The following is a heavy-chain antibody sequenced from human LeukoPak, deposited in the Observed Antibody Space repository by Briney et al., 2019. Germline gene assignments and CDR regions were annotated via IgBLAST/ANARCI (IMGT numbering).Heavy chain of an antibody. CDR2: ISGSGGGT. Sequence: GGSLRLSCAASGFTFSDYAMTWVRRAPGKGLEWVSTISGSGGGTYYADSVKGRFTISRDNSKNTLFLQMNSLRAEDTAVYYCAKGATVVVVTTIQYWGQGTLVTVSS. J-gene: IGHJ1*01. CDR3: AKGATVVVVTTIQY. D-gene: IGHD3-22*01. V-gene: IGHV3-23*01. CDR1: GFTFSDYA.